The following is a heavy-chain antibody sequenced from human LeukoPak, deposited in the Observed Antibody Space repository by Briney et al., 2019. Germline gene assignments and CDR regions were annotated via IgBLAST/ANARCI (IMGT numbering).Heavy chain of an antibody. CDR1: GASISSYY. J-gene: IGHJ4*02. CDR3: ARDRGGSCSGDNCYGFDY. Sequence: SETLSLTCTVSGASISSYYWSWIRQPPGKGLEWIGYIYYSGSTNYNPSLKSRVTISVDTSKNQFSLKLSSVTAADTAVYYCARDRGGSCSGDNCYGFDYWGQGTLVTVSS. D-gene: IGHD2-15*01. CDR2: IYYSGST. V-gene: IGHV4-59*12.